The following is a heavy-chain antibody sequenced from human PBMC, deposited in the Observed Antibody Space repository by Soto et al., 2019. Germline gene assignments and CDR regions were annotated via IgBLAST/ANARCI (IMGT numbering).Heavy chain of an antibody. D-gene: IGHD1-20*01. CDR1: GGTFSSYA. CDR2: SIPIFGTA. V-gene: IGHV1-69*06. Sequence: SVKVSCKASGGTFSSYAISWVRQAPGQGVEWMGGSIPIFGTANYAQKFQGRVTITADKSTSTAYMELSSRRSEDTAVYYCEREPRYNWNRGWFDPWGQEPWSPSPQ. CDR3: EREPRYNWNRGWFDP. J-gene: IGHJ5*02.